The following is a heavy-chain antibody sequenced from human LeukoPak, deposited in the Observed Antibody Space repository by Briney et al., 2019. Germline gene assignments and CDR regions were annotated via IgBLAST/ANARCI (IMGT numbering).Heavy chain of an antibody. J-gene: IGHJ3*02. Sequence: GASVNVSCKASAYTFTGYYLHWVRQAPGQGPEWMAWIDPNNGDTDYAQNFQGRVTMTRDRSISTAYMELSRLTSDDTAVYYCARRSRNGLDAFDIWGQGTMVTVSS. V-gene: IGHV1-2*02. CDR1: AYTFTGYY. CDR2: IDPNNGDT. D-gene: IGHD1-14*01. CDR3: ARRSRNGLDAFDI.